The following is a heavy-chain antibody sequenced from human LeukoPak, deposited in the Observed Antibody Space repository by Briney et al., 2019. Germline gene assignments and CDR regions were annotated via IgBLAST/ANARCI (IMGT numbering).Heavy chain of an antibody. D-gene: IGHD3-10*01. CDR3: ARIGEDAFDI. CDR1: GCSIGSGGYY. CDR2: IHYGGNT. Sequence: PSETLSLTCTVSGCSIGSGGYYWSWVRQHPGKGLEWIAYIHYGGNTYYNPSLKSRFIISADTSKNQFSLKLSSVTAADTAVYYCARIGEDAFDIWGQGTMVTVSS. J-gene: IGHJ3*02. V-gene: IGHV4-31*03.